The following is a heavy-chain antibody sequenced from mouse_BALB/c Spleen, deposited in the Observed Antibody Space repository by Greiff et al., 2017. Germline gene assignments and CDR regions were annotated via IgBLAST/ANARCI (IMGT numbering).Heavy chain of an antibody. CDR2: IDPANGNT. Sequence: EVKLMESGAELVKPGASVKLSCTASGFNIKDTYMHWVKQRPEQGLEWIGRIDPANGNTKYDPKFQGKATITADTSSNTAYLQLSSLTSEDTAVYYCARGNYGPHYYAMDYWGQGTSVTVSS. CDR1: GFNIKDTY. J-gene: IGHJ4*01. CDR3: ARGNYGPHYYAMDY. D-gene: IGHD2-1*01. V-gene: IGHV14-3*02.